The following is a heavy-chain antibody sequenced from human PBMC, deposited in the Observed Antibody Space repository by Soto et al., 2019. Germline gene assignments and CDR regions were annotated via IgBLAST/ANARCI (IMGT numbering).Heavy chain of an antibody. J-gene: IGHJ4*02. CDR1: KYTFISYH. Sequence: ASVKVSCKASKYTFISYHIHWVRQAPGQGLEWLGIINPSGAYTSYAQKFQGRVTMTRDTSTSTVCMELSSLRFEDTAMYYCARDISLSMVRGVISHWGQGTLVTVSS. D-gene: IGHD3-10*01. V-gene: IGHV1-46*01. CDR2: INPSGAYT. CDR3: ARDISLSMVRGVISH.